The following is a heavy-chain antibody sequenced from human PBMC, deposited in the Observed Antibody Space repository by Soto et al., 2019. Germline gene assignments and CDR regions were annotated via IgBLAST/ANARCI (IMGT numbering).Heavy chain of an antibody. CDR3: VKDVSEVAAGDIFDV. Sequence: GGSLRLSCSASGFTFSSYAMHWVRQAPGKGLEYVSAISSNGGSTYYADSVKGRFTISRDNSKNTLYLQMSSLGAEDTAVDDCVKDVSEVAAGDIFDVWGQGTTVTVSS. J-gene: IGHJ6*02. CDR1: GFTFSSYA. V-gene: IGHV3-64D*06. D-gene: IGHD3-3*02. CDR2: ISSNGGST.